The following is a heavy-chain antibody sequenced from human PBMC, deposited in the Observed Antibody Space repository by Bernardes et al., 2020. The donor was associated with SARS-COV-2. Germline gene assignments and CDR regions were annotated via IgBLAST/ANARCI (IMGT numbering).Heavy chain of an antibody. CDR3: AKDLIRYFDQDYYYYYGMDV. J-gene: IGHJ6*02. CDR1: GFTFSSYA. V-gene: IGHV3-23*01. CDR2: ISGSGGST. Sequence: GGSLRLSCAASGFTFSSYAMSWVRQAPGKGLEWVSAISGSGGSTYYADSVKGRFTISRDNSKNTLYLQMNSLRAEDTAVYYCAKDLIRYFDQDYYYYYGMDVWGQGTTVTVSS. D-gene: IGHD3-9*01.